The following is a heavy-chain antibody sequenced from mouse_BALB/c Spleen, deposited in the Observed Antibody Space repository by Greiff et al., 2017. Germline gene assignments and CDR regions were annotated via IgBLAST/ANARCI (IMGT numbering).Heavy chain of an antibody. V-gene: IGHV5-6-5*01. CDR3: AREGGDYYGSSYDYAMDY. D-gene: IGHD1-1*01. J-gene: IGHJ4*01. CDR1: GFTFSSYA. Sequence: EVKVVESGGGLVKPGGSLKLSCAASGFTFSSYAMSWVRQTPEKRLEWVASISSGGSTYYPDSVKGRFTISRDNARNILYLQMSSLRSEDTAMYYCAREGGDYYGSSYDYAMDYWGQGTSVTVSS. CDR2: ISSGGST.